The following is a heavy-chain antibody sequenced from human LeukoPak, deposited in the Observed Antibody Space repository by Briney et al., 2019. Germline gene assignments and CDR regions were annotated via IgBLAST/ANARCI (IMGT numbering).Heavy chain of an antibody. J-gene: IGHJ6*03. CDR3: ARERALYSSSWYSHYYYYYMDV. Sequence: GGSLRLSCAASGFTFSSYAMHWVRQAPGKGLEWVAVISYDGSNKYYADSVKGRFTISRDNSKNTLYLQMNSLRAEDTAVYYCARERALYSSSWYSHYYYYYMDVWGKGTTVTVSS. D-gene: IGHD6-13*01. V-gene: IGHV3-30*04. CDR1: GFTFSSYA. CDR2: ISYDGSNK.